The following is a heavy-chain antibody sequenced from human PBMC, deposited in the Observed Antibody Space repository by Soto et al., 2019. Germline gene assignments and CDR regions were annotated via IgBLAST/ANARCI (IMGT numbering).Heavy chain of an antibody. CDR3: ATGRGVNFYYGMDV. CDR1: GFTFISYA. V-gene: IGHV3-23*01. Sequence: SGGSLRLSCAASGFTFISYAMSWVLQAPWKGLEWVSAISGSGGSTYYADSVKGRFTISRDNSKNTLYLQMNSLRAEDTAVYYCATGRGVNFYYGMDVWGQGTTVTVSS. CDR2: ISGSGGST. D-gene: IGHD3-10*01. J-gene: IGHJ6*02.